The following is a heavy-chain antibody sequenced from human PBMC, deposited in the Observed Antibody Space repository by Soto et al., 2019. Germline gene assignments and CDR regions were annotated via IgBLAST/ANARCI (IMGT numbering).Heavy chain of an antibody. Sequence: SQTLSLTCXISGDSVSSNSAAWNWIRQSPSRGLEWLGRTYYRSKWYNDYAVSVKSRITINPDTSKNQFSLQLNSVTPEDTAVYYCARGPTYYDFWSGYPQNDAFDIWGQGTMVTVSS. CDR2: TYYRSKWYN. J-gene: IGHJ3*02. V-gene: IGHV6-1*01. CDR1: GDSVSSNSAA. D-gene: IGHD3-3*01. CDR3: ARGPTYYDFWSGYPQNDAFDI.